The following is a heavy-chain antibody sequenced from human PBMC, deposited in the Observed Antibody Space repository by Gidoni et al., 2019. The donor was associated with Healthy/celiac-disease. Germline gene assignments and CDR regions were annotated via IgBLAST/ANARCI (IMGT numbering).Heavy chain of an antibody. CDR2: ISGSGGST. CDR1: GFTFSSYA. J-gene: IGHJ4*02. D-gene: IGHD3-22*01. V-gene: IGHV3-23*01. Sequence: EVQLLESGGGLVQPGGSLRLSCAASGFTFSSYAMSWVRQAPGKGLEWVSAISGSGGSTYYADSVKGRFTISRDNSKNTLYLQMNSLRAEDTAVYYCAKAPGDSSGYYTPLDYWGQGTLVTVSS. CDR3: AKAPGDSSGYYTPLDY.